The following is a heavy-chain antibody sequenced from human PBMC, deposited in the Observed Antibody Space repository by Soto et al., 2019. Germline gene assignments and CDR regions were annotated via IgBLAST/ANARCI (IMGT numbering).Heavy chain of an antibody. J-gene: IGHJ3*02. CDR2: ISNRGDT. CDR3: AREPRYCRGGSCSITGDAYDI. CDR1: GFIVSDTY. V-gene: IGHV3-66*01. D-gene: IGHD2-15*01. Sequence: ESGGGLVQPGGSLRLSCTASGFIVSDTYVNWVRQAPGKGLEWVSVISNRGDTHYADSVRGRFSLSRDISDNTLHLQMNNLRVEDTAVYYCAREPRYCRGGSCSITGDAYDIWGQGTTVTVSS.